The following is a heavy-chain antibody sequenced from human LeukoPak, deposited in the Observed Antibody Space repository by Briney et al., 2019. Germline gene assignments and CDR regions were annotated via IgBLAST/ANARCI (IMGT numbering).Heavy chain of an antibody. D-gene: IGHD3-10*01. J-gene: IGHJ6*03. V-gene: IGHV3-30*02. Sequence: PGGSLRLSCAASGFTFSSYGMHWVRQAPGKGLEWVAFIRYDGSKKYYADSVKGRFTISRDNSRNTLYLQLNSLRAEDTAVYYCAKDHYYYTSGTIVRYYYSYMDVWGKGTTVTISS. CDR3: AKDHYYYTSGTIVRYYYSYMDV. CDR1: GFTFSSYG. CDR2: IRYDGSKK.